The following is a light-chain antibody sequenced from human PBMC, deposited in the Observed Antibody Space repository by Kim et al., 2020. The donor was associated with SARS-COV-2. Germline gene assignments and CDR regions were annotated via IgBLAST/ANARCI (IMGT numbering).Light chain of an antibody. CDR1: QSVLYSSNNKNY. Sequence: DIVMTQSPDSLAVSLGERATINCKSSQSVLYSSNNKNYLAWYQQKQGQPPKLLIYWASTRESGVPDRFSGSGSGTDFTLTISSLQAEDVAVYYCQQYYSTPPTFGQGTKLEI. J-gene: IGKJ2*01. CDR2: WAS. V-gene: IGKV4-1*01. CDR3: QQYYSTPPT.